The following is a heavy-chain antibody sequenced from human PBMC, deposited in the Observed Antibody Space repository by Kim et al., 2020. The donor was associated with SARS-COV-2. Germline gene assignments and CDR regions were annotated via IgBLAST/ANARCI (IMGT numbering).Heavy chain of an antibody. V-gene: IGHV4-39*01. CDR3: ATPKQLVRSWFDP. D-gene: IGHD6-13*01. Sequence: YNPSLKSRVTISVDASKNQFSLKVNSVTAADTAVYYCATPKQLVRSWFDPWGQGLLVSVSS. J-gene: IGHJ5*02.